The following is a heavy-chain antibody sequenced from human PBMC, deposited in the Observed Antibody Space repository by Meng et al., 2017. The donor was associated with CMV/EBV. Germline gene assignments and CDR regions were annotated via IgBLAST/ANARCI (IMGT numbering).Heavy chain of an antibody. CDR3: ARGVAEFLGWEMGH. J-gene: IGHJ4*02. D-gene: IGHD1-26*01. CDR1: GFTVSSRW. V-gene: IGHV3-74*01. Sequence: VVPGEGLWRPGASLNLSCEGSGFTVSSRWNHWGRKVPGKGLVRVSSINSDGSRRNYANSVKGRFTIFKENDKNTLYLEMNSLRAEDAGVYYCARGVAEFLGWEMGHWGQGTPVIVSS. CDR2: INSDGSRR.